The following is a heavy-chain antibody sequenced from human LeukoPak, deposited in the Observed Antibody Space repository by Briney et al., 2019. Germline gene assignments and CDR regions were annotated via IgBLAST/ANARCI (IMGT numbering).Heavy chain of an antibody. Sequence: HTGGSLRLSCAVSGITLSNYGMSWVRQAPGKGLEWVAGISGSGGGTNYADSVKGRFTISRDNARNTLYLQMNSLRVEDTAAYFCAKRGVVIRVILVGFHKEAYYFDSWGQGALVTVSS. D-gene: IGHD3-22*01. CDR2: ISGSGGGT. CDR1: GITLSNYG. CDR3: AKRGVVIRVILVGFHKEAYYFDS. V-gene: IGHV3-23*01. J-gene: IGHJ4*02.